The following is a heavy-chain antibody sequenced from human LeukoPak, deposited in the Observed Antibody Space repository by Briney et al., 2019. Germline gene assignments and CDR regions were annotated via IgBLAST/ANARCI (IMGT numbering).Heavy chain of an antibody. D-gene: IGHD3-16*01. J-gene: IGHJ4*02. CDR2: ISAYNGNT. V-gene: IGHV1-18*01. CDR1: GYTFTSYG. CDR3: ARAREGEVVSFDY. Sequence: ASVRVSCKASGYTFTSYGISWVRQAPGQGLEGMGWISAYNGNTNYAQKFQGRVIMTRDTSTSTVYMELSSLTSEDTAVYYCARAREGEVVSFDYWGQGTLVTVSS.